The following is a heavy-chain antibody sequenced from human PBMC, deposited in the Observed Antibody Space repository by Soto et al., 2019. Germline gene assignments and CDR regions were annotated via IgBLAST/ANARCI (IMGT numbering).Heavy chain of an antibody. CDR2: IYYSGST. V-gene: IGHV4-30-4*01. CDR1: GGSISSGDYY. Sequence: SETLSLTCTVSGGSISSGDYYWSWIRQPPGKGLEWIGYIYYSGSTYYNPSLKSRVAISVDTSKNQFSLKVSSVTAADTAVYYCTRVRAYSGNYFNWFDPWGQGTLVTVSS. CDR3: TRVRAYSGNYFNWFDP. J-gene: IGHJ5*02. D-gene: IGHD3-22*01.